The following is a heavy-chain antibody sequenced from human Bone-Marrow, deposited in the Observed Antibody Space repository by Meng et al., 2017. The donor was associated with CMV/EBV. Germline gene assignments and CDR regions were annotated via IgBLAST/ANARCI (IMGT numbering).Heavy chain of an antibody. Sequence: GESLKISCAVSGFTFSNYDMSWVRQAPGRGLEWVSSITTSGGGAYYADSVKGRFTITRNNSKNTLYLQMNSLKAEDTAVYYCAKHIPFGDFWGQGTLVTVSS. V-gene: IGHV3-23*01. J-gene: IGHJ4*02. CDR3: AKHIPFGDF. D-gene: IGHD3-16*01. CDR1: GFTFSNYD. CDR2: ITTSGGGA.